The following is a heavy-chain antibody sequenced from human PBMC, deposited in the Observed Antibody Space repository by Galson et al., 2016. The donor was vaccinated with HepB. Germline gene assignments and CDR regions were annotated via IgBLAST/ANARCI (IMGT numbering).Heavy chain of an antibody. CDR3: ARVRNYYDSSGYKHYFDY. J-gene: IGHJ4*02. CDR2: IYYSGRT. D-gene: IGHD3-22*01. V-gene: IGHV4-59*01. CDR1: GGSISSYY. Sequence: LSLTCTVSGGSISSYYWSWIRQPPGKGLEWIGYIYYSGRTNYNPSLKRRVTISVDTSKNQLSLKLSSVTAADTAVYYCARVRNYYDSSGYKHYFDYWGQGTLVTVSS.